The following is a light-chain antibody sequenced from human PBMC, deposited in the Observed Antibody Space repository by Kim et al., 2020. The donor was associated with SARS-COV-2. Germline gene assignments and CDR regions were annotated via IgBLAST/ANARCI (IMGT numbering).Light chain of an antibody. J-gene: IGLJ2*01. V-gene: IGLV1-44*01. Sequence: ELTQPPSASGTPGQRVTISCTGSSSNIGGNTVTWYQHLPGTAPKVLIHRNDERPSGFPDRFSGSKSGTSASLAISGLQSEDEADYHCAAWDDSLKGVVFGGGNQLTVL. CDR2: RND. CDR1: SSNIGGNT. CDR3: AAWDDSLKGVV.